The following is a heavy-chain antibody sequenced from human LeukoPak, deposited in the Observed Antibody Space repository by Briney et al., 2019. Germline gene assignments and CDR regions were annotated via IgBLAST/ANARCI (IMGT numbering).Heavy chain of an antibody. J-gene: IGHJ4*02. D-gene: IGHD4-23*01. CDR1: GGSITSSIYF. Sequence: SETLSLTCTVSGGSITSSIYFWGWIRQPPGKGLEWIGSIYYSGSTYYNPPLKSRVTISVDTSKNQFSLKLTSVTAADTALYYCARRDDHGGYIDYWGQGTPVTVSS. CDR3: ARRDDHGGYIDY. CDR2: IYYSGST. V-gene: IGHV4-39*01.